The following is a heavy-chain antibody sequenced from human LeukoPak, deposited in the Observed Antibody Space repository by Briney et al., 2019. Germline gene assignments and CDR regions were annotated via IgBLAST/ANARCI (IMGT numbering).Heavy chain of an antibody. D-gene: IGHD2/OR15-2a*01. CDR3: ARDYYYDFDI. V-gene: IGHV3-48*02. Sequence: PGGSLRLSCAASGFSFSSYEMNWVRQAPGKGLEWVSYISSASNTIYYADSVKGRFTISRDNAKNSLYLQMNSLRDEDTAVYYCARDYYYDFDIWGQGTMVTVSS. CDR1: GFSFSSYE. CDR2: ISSASNTI. J-gene: IGHJ3*02.